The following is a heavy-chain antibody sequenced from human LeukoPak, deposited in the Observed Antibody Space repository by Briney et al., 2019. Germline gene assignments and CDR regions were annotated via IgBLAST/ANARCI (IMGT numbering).Heavy chain of an antibody. D-gene: IGHD4-17*01. CDR2: INSDGSST. Sequence: TGGSLRLPCAASGFTFSNYWMHWVRQAPGKGLVWVSRINSDGSSTTSADSVKGRFTISRDNAKNTLYLQMNSPRAEDTAVYYCAKGGATVIDYWGQGTLVTVSS. CDR1: GFTFSNYW. J-gene: IGHJ4*02. CDR3: AKGGATVIDY. V-gene: IGHV3-74*01.